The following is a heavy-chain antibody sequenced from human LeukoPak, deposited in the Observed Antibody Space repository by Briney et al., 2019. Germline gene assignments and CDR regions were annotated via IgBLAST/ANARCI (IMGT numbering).Heavy chain of an antibody. CDR1: GGSISSSSYY. J-gene: IGHJ3*02. D-gene: IGHD6-13*01. Sequence: SETLSLTCTVSGGSISSSSYYWGWIRQPPGKGLEWIGSIYYSGSTYYNPSLKSRVTISVDRSKNRFSLKLSSVTAADTAVYYCARSGIAAAQIWGQGTMVTVSS. CDR3: ARSGIAAAQI. CDR2: IYYSGST. V-gene: IGHV4-39*07.